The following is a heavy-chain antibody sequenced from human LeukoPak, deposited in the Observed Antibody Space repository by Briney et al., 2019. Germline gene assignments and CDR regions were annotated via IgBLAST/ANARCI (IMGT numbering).Heavy chain of an antibody. V-gene: IGHV1-69*05. CDR1: GGTFSSYA. D-gene: IGHD3-3*01. J-gene: IGHJ4*02. CDR3: ASQQYYDFWSGYYLVY. Sequence: SVKVSCKDSGGTFSSYAISWVRQAPGQGLEWMGRIIPIFGTANYAQKFQGRVTITTDESTSTAYMELSSLRSEDTAVYYCASQQYYDFWSGYYLVYWGQGTLVSVSS. CDR2: IIPIFGTA.